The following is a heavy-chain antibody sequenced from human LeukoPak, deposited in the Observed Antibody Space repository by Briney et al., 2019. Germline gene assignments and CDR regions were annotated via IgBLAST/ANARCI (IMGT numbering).Heavy chain of an antibody. D-gene: IGHD6-6*01. Sequence: SETLSLTCAVYGGSFSGYYWSWIRQPPGKGLEWIGYIYYSGSTYYNPSLKSRVTISVDTSKNQFSLKLSSVTAADTAVYYCASSSSSFIFQHWGQGTLVTVSS. J-gene: IGHJ1*01. CDR3: ASSSSSFIFQH. CDR1: GGSFSGYY. V-gene: IGHV4-59*06. CDR2: IYYSGST.